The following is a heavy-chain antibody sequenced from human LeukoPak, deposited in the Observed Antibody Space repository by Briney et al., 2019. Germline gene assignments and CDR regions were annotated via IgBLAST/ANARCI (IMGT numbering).Heavy chain of an antibody. V-gene: IGHV1-18*01. Sequence: ASVKVSCKASGFTLTNYGISWVRQAPGQGLEWMGWISAYNGNRNYAQKFQGRVTVTTDTSTSTAYMELRSLRSDDTAVYYCARERSVVVTGIYYYYYMDVWGKGTTVTVSS. D-gene: IGHD2-21*02. CDR1: GFTLTNYG. CDR3: ARERSVVVTGIYYYYYMDV. J-gene: IGHJ6*03. CDR2: ISAYNGNR.